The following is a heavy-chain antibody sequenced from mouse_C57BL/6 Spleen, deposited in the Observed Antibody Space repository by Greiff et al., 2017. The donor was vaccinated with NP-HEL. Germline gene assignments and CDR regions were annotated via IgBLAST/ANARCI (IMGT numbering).Heavy chain of an antibody. CDR1: GFTFSDYY. V-gene: IGHV5-12*01. J-gene: IGHJ1*03. D-gene: IGHD1-1*01. Sequence: DVKLVESGGGLVQPGGSLKLSCAASGFTFSDYYMYWVRQTPEKRLEWVAYISNGGGSTYYPDTVKGRFTISRDNAKNTLYLQMSRLKSEDTAMYYCARPDYGSSYWYFDVWGTGTTVTVSS. CDR3: ARPDYGSSYWYFDV. CDR2: ISNGGGST.